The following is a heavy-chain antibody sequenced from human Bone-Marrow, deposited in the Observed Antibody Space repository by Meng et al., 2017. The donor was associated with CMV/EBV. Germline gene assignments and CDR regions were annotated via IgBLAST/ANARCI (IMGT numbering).Heavy chain of an antibody. CDR3: ARGAMVTRY. Sequence: GSLRLSCTVSGGSISSSRYYWGWIRQPPGKGLEWIGTIYYSGSTYYNPSLKSRVTISVDTSKNHFSLRLSSVTAADTAVYYCARGAMVTRYWGQGTLVTVSS. V-gene: IGHV4-39*02. CDR1: GGSISSSRYY. CDR2: IYYSGST. J-gene: IGHJ1*01. D-gene: IGHD5-18*01.